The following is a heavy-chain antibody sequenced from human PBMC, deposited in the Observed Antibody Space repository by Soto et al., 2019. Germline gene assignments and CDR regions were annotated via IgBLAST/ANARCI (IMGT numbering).Heavy chain of an antibody. Sequence: GGSLRLSCVASGFTFDSCGMSWVRQAPGKGLEWVSLIYTDGGTYYGDSVKGRYTISRDTSKNTLSLQMTSLRADDTAVYYCARDNSMLGAPFHYWGQGTLVTVSS. CDR3: ARDNSMLGAPFHY. D-gene: IGHD3-16*01. CDR2: IYTDGGT. J-gene: IGHJ4*02. V-gene: IGHV3-53*01. CDR1: GFTFDSCG.